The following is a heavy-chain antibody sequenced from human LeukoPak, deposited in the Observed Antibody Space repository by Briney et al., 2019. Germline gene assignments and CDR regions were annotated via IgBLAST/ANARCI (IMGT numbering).Heavy chain of an antibody. V-gene: IGHV4-59*01. CDR3: ARDPGYGDYGMEYWYFDL. J-gene: IGHJ2*01. CDR2: IYYSGST. D-gene: IGHD4-17*01. CDR1: GGSISSYY. Sequence: SETLSLTCTVSGGSISSYYWSWIRQPPGKGLEWIGYIYYSGSTNYNPSLKSRVTISVDTSKNQFSLKLSSVTAVDTAVYYCARDPGYGDYGMEYWYFDLWGRGTLVTVSS.